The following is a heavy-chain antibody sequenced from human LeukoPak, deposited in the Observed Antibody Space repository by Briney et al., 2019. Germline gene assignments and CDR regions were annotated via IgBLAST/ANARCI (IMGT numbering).Heavy chain of an antibody. V-gene: IGHV1-8*01. CDR1: GYTFTSYD. Sequence: ASVKVSCKASGYTFTSYDINWVRQATGQGLEWMGWMNPNSGNTGYAQKFQGRVTMTRNTSISTAYMELNSLRSEDTAVYYCARASGGLYSSSWYSRMYYGMDVWGQGTTVTVSS. CDR2: MNPNSGNT. CDR3: ARASGGLYSSSWYSRMYYGMDV. D-gene: IGHD6-13*01. J-gene: IGHJ6*02.